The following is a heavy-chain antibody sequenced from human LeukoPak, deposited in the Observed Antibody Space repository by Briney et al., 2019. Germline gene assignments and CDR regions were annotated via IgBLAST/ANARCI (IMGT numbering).Heavy chain of an antibody. CDR3: ARVPPYGDYVSWYFDL. D-gene: IGHD4-17*01. Sequence: PSETLSLTCTVSGGSISSGDYYWSWIRQPPGKGLEWIGYIYYSGSTYYNPSLKSRVTISVDTSKNQFSLKLSSVTAADTAVYYCARVPPYGDYVSWYFDLWGRGTLVTVSS. J-gene: IGHJ2*01. CDR2: IYYSGST. V-gene: IGHV4-30-4*01. CDR1: GGSISSGDYY.